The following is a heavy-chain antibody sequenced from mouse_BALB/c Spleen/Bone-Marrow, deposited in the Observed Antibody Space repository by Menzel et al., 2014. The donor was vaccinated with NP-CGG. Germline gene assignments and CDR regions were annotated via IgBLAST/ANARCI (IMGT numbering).Heavy chain of an antibody. V-gene: IGHV14-1*02. CDR3: ARGAWARGYFDY. CDR1: GFNIKDYY. Sequence: EVQLQQSGAELVRPGALVKLSCKASGFNIKDYYLHWVKQGPEQGLEWIGWIDPEKGNTKYDPKFQGKASIIADTSSNTAYLQLSSLTSEGTAVYYCARGAWARGYFDYWGQGTTPTVSS. D-gene: IGHD4-1*01. J-gene: IGHJ2*01. CDR2: IDPEKGNT.